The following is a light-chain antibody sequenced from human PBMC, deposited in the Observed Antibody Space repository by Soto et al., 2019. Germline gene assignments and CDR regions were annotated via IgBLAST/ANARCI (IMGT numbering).Light chain of an antibody. CDR3: SSYTSSSTLLYV. V-gene: IGLV2-14*01. CDR1: SSDVGGYNH. Sequence: QSALTQPASVSGSPGQSITISCTGTSSDVGGYNHVSWYQQYPGKAPKVIIYELSNRPSGISNRFSGSKSGNTASLTISGLQAEVEADYYCSSYTSSSTLLYVFGTGTSSPS. J-gene: IGLJ1*01. CDR2: ELS.